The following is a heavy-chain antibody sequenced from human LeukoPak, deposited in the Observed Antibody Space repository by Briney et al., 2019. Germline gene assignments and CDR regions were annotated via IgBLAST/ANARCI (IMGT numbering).Heavy chain of an antibody. CDR1: GFTFSSHA. D-gene: IGHD2-2*01. J-gene: IGHJ4*02. V-gene: IGHV3-23*01. Sequence: GGSLSLSCAASGFTFSSHAMSWVRHPPGRGLELGLTISGSGDSTYYEDSLQRRFTISTDNSKNTLYLQMNSLSAADTAVYYCAKERCSSSICSDDYWGQGTLVTVSS. CDR3: AKERCSSSICSDDY. CDR2: ISGSGDST.